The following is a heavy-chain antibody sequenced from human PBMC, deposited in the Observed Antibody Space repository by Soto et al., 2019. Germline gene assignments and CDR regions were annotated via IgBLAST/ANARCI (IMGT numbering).Heavy chain of an antibody. CDR2: IKQDGSEK. V-gene: IGHV3-7*01. J-gene: IGHJ3*02. Sequence: LRLSCAASGFTFSSYWMSWVRQAPGKGLEWVANIKQDGSEKYYVDSVKGRFTISRDNAKNSLYLQMNSLRAEDTAVYYCARPEDCGGDCYDAFDIWGQGTMVTVSS. D-gene: IGHD2-21*02. CDR3: ARPEDCGGDCYDAFDI. CDR1: GFTFSSYW.